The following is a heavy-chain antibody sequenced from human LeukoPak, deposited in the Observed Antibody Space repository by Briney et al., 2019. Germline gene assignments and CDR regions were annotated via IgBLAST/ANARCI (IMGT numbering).Heavy chain of an antibody. D-gene: IGHD1-1*01. CDR2: IKQDGTEK. V-gene: IGHV3-7*01. CDR3: ARDPRTVRI. J-gene: IGHJ4*02. Sequence: GVSLRLSCAASGFTFTTYWMSWVRQAPGKGLEWVANIKQDGTEKYYVDSVKGRFTISRDNAKNLLYLQMDSLRVEDTAIYYCARDPRTVRIWGQGTLVTVSS. CDR1: GFTFTTYW.